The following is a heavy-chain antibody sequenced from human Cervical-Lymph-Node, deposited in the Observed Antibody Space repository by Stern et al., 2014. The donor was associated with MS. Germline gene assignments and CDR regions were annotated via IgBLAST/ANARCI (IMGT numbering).Heavy chain of an antibody. J-gene: IGHJ4*02. CDR3: ARIRGTARLIDY. D-gene: IGHD6-6*01. CDR1: GFSLTTGGMC. CDR2: IDWDGDK. V-gene: IGHV2-70*01. Sequence: QVTLKESGPALVKPTQTLTLTCTFSGFSLTTGGMCVTWIRQPPGKAPEWLGLIDWDGDKYYRTPLRARLTISKDTSKNQVVLTMTNMDPADTATYYCARIRGTARLIDYWGQGTLVTVSS.